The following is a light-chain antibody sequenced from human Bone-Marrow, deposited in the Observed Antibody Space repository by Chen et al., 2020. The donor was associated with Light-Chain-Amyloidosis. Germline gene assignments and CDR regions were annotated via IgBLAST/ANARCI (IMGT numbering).Light chain of an antibody. CDR2: DDS. Sequence: SYVLPQPSSVSVAPGQTATIACGGNNIGSTSVHWYQQPPGQAPLLVVYDDSDRPSGIPERLSGSNSGNKATLTISRVEAGDEADYYCQVWDRSSDRPVFGGGTKLTVL. CDR3: QVWDRSSDRPV. J-gene: IGLJ3*02. CDR1: NIGSTS. V-gene: IGLV3-21*02.